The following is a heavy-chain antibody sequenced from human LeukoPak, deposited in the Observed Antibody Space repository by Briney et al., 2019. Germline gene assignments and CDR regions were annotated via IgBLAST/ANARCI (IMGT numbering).Heavy chain of an antibody. CDR3: ARGKGGYSGYADY. CDR2: ISTYNGDT. CDR1: GYTFTSYG. J-gene: IGHJ4*02. Sequence: ASVKVSCKASGYTFTSYGIGWVRQAPGQGLEWMGWISTYNGDTNYAQNLQGRVTMTTDTYTSTAYMELRSLRPDDTAVYFCARGKGGYSGYADYWGQGTLVTVSS. V-gene: IGHV1-18*01. D-gene: IGHD5-12*01.